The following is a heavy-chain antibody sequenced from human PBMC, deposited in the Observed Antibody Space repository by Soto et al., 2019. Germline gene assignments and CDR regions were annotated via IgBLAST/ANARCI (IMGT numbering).Heavy chain of an antibody. CDR1: GGTFSSYA. V-gene: IGHV1-69*13. CDR3: ARGDTPSPSLTLYFDY. Sequence: SVKVSCKASGGTFSSYAISWVRQAPGQGLEWMGGIIPIFGTANYAQKFQGRVTITADESTSTAYMELSSLRSEDTAVYYCARGDTPSPSLTLYFDYWGQGTLVTVSS. J-gene: IGHJ4*02. CDR2: IIPIFGTA. D-gene: IGHD5-18*01.